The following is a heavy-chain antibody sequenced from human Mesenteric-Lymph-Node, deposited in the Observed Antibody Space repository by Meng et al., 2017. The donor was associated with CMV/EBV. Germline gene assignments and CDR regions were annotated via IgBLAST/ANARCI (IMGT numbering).Heavy chain of an antibody. D-gene: IGHD3-3*01. CDR3: ATDPHDFWSGKNWFDF. J-gene: IGHJ5*01. CDR1: GLTLNTYG. Sequence: GSLRLSCAVSGLTLNTYGMHWVRQAPGKGLEWVAFLHYDGGEKYYGDSVKGRFTISRDTSKNTLYLQMDSLRPEDTAIYYCATDPHDFWSGKNWFDFWGQGTLVTVSS. CDR2: LHYDGGEK. V-gene: IGHV3-30*02.